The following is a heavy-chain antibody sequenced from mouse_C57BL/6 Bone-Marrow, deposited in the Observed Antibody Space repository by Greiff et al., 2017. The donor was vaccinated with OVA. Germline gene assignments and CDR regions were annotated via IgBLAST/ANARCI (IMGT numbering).Heavy chain of an antibody. CDR1: GYAFTNYL. CDR3: ARRIYYSNSDY. J-gene: IGHJ2*01. D-gene: IGHD2-5*01. Sequence: VQLQESGAELVRPGTSVKVSCKASGYAFTNYLIEWVKQRPGQGLEWIGVINPGSGGTNYNEKFKGKATLTADKSSSAAYMQLSSLTSEDSAVYFCARRIYYSNSDYWGQGTTLTVSS. CDR2: INPGSGGT. V-gene: IGHV1-54*01.